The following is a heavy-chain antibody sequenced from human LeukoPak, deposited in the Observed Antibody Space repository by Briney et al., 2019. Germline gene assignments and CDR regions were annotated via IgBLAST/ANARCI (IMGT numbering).Heavy chain of an antibody. CDR2: ISGSGGST. CDR3: AKSRNYYDSSGLDY. CDR1: GFTFSSYA. J-gene: IGHJ4*02. Sequence: GGFLRLSCAASGFTFSSYAMSWVRQAPGKGLEGVSAISGSGGSTYYADSVKGRFTISRDNSKNTLYLQMNSLRAEDTAVYYCAKSRNYYDSSGLDYWAREPWSPSPQ. V-gene: IGHV3-23*01. D-gene: IGHD3-22*01.